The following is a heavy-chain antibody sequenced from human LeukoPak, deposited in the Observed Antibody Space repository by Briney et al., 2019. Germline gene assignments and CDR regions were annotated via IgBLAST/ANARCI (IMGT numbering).Heavy chain of an antibody. V-gene: IGHV1-69*13. CDR3: ARERGVGATRDCDY. J-gene: IGHJ4*02. D-gene: IGHD1-26*01. Sequence: ASVKVSCKASGGTFTSYAISWVRQAPGQGLEWMGGIIPIFGTANYAQKFQGRVTITADESTSTAYMELSSLRSEDTAVYYCARERGVGATRDCDYWGQGTLVTVSS. CDR2: IIPIFGTA. CDR1: GGTFTSYA.